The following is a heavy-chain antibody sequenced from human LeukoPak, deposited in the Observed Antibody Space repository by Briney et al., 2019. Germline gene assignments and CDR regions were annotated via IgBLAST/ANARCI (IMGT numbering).Heavy chain of an antibody. J-gene: IGHJ6*02. CDR3: ARGPNRWWVVSRNWGMDV. CDR1: GLSIGDNS. Sequence: GGSLRLSCAASGLSIGDNSMHWVRQAPGKGLEWVSLISWDESTTYYSDSVKGRFTVSRDSSKNSLHLQMNSLRTEDTALYYCARGPNRWWVVSRNWGMDVWGQGTTVTASS. V-gene: IGHV3-43*01. D-gene: IGHD2-15*01. CDR2: ISWDESTT.